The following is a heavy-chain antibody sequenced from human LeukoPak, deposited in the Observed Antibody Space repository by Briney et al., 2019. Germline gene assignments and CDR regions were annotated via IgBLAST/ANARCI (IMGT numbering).Heavy chain of an antibody. CDR3: AKDNWELPSEYYFDY. V-gene: IGHV3-7*03. Sequence: GGSLRLSCEGSAFIFSGHWMNWVRQTPGKGLEWVASIKEDGSERQYVDSVKGRFSISRDNTKGSLFLQLNSLRAEDTAVYYCAKDNWELPSEYYFDYWGQGTLVTVSS. D-gene: IGHD1-26*01. J-gene: IGHJ4*02. CDR1: AFIFSGHW. CDR2: IKEDGSER.